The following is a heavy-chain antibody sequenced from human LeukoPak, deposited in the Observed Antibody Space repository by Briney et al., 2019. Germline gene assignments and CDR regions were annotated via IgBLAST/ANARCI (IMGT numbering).Heavy chain of an antibody. J-gene: IGHJ4*02. Sequence: QPGGSLRVSCAASGFTFSSYATSGVRQAPGKGLEWVSAISGSGGSTYYADSVKGRSAISRDNSKDTLYPQMNSLRAEDTAVYYCAKDLYSGYDGRFPYVNWGQGTLVTVSS. CDR1: GFTFSSYA. V-gene: IGHV3-23*01. CDR2: ISGSGGST. D-gene: IGHD5-12*01. CDR3: AKDLYSGYDGRFPYVN.